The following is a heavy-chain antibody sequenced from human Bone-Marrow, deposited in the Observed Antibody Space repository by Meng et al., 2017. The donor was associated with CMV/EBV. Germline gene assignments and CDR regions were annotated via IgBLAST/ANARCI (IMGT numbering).Heavy chain of an antibody. D-gene: IGHD3-22*01. J-gene: IGHJ3*02. CDR1: GFTFSSYA. CDR3: AKDLTLDPSITMIVVVKVASAFDI. Sequence: GGSLRLSCAASGFTFSSYAMSWVRQAPGKGLEWVSAISGSGGSTYYADSVKGRFTISRDNSKNTLYLQMNSLRAEDTAVYYCAKDLTLDPSITMIVVVKVASAFDIWGQGTMVTFSS. V-gene: IGHV3-23*01. CDR2: ISGSGGST.